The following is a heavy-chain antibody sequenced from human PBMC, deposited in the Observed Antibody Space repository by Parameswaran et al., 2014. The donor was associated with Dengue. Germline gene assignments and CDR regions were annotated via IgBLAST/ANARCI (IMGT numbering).Heavy chain of an antibody. J-gene: IGHJ4*02. V-gene: IGHV3-23*01. D-gene: IGHD3-9*01. CDR3: AKDRELRYFDWLLPYFDY. Sequence: RWIRQPPGKGLEWVSAISGSGGSTYYADSVKGRFTISRDNSKNTLYLQMNSLRAEDTAVYYCAKDRELRYFDWLLPYFDYWGQGTPVTVSS. CDR2: ISGSGGST.